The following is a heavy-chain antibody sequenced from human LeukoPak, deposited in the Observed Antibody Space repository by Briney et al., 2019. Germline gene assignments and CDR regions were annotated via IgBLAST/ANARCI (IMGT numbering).Heavy chain of an antibody. CDR1: GDSISSSSHH. D-gene: IGHD4/OR15-4a*01. CDR2: IYYGRTT. CDR3: VRHDGRGGATMGALAS. Sequence: SETLSLTCTVSGDSISSSSHHWGWIRQSPGKGLEWIGSIYYGRTTYYNPSLNNRVSISVVTSKNQFSLQLNSMSAADTAVYYCVRHDGRGGATMGALASWGQGSLVTVSS. J-gene: IGHJ5*02. V-gene: IGHV4-39*01.